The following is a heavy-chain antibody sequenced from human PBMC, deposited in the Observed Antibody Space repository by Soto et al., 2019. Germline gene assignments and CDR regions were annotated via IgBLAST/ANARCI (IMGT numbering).Heavy chain of an antibody. D-gene: IGHD6-19*01. J-gene: IGHJ5*02. CDR3: ARSPRYELAVAGPFDP. CDR2: IKQDGSEK. V-gene: IGHV3-7*03. Sequence: VGSLRLSCAASGFTFSSYWMSWVRQAPGKGLERVANIKQDGSEKYYVDSVKGRFTISRDNAKNSLYLQMNSLRAEDTAVYYCARSPRYELAVAGPFDPWGQGTLVTVSS. CDR1: GFTFSSYW.